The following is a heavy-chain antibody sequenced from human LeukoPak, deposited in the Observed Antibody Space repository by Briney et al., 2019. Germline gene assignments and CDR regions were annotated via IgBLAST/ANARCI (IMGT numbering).Heavy chain of an antibody. CDR2: IHSTGST. J-gene: IGHJ6*03. CDR3: ARLHYYYMDV. CDR1: GGSIRSYF. V-gene: IGHV4-4*07. Sequence: PSETLSLTCSVSGGSIRSYFWTWIRQPAGKRLEWIGRIHSTGSTNSNPSLKSRVTMSIDTSKNQFSLKLSSVTAADTALYYCARLHYYYMDVWGKGTTVTVSS.